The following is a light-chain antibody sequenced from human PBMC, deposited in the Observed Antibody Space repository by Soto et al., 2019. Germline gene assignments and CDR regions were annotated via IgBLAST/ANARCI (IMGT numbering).Light chain of an antibody. Sequence: ELVLTQSPGTLSLSPGERATLSCRASQSVSSSYLAWYQQKPGQAPRLLIYDTSSRATGIPDRFSGSGSGRHLTLISSRLDPEDVAVYYCQEYGSSRTFGQGTDEELK. CDR3: QEYGSSRT. V-gene: IGKV3-20*01. J-gene: IGKJ1*01. CDR1: QSVSSSY. CDR2: DTS.